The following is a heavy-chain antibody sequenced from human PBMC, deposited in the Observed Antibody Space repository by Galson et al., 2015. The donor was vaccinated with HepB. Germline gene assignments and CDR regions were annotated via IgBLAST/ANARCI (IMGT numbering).Heavy chain of an antibody. CDR2: IYHRGTT. V-gene: IGHV4-38-2*01. CDR1: DYSISGGFY. Sequence: ETLSLTCAVSDYSISGGFYWGWIRQPPGKGLEWLGSIYHRGTTYYNPSLKSRVTLSVDTSKNQFSLRLRSVTAADTALYYCAFQLERRTAFDSWGQGTLVTVSS. J-gene: IGHJ4*02. D-gene: IGHD1-1*01. CDR3: AFQLERRTAFDS.